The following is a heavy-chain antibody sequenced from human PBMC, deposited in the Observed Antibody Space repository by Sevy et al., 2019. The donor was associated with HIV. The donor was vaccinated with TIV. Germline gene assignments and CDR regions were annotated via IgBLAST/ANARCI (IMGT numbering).Heavy chain of an antibody. J-gene: IGHJ4*02. CDR1: GYRFSSYW. CDR2: IYPDDSDI. V-gene: IGHV5-51*01. D-gene: IGHD3-22*01. CDR3: ARRFYDSTGYPQYFFDY. Sequence: GESLKISCRASGYRFSSYWIAWVRQVPGKGLEWMGIIYPDDSDIRYSPSLQGQVTISVDKSISTAYLQWSSLEASDTAMYFCARRFYDSTGYPQYFFDYWGQGILVTVSS.